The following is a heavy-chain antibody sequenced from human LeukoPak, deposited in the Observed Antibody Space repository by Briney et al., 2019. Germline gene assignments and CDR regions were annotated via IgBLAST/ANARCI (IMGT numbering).Heavy chain of an antibody. V-gene: IGHV4-59*01. CDR3: ARHVAHDIDYFDY. J-gene: IGHJ4*02. CDR1: GVSISSYY. CDR2: IYYSGST. Sequence: SETLSLTCTASGVSISSYYWNWVRQPPGKGLEWIGYIYYSGSTNYNPSLKSRVAISVDTSKNQFSLKLSSVTAADTAVYYCARHVAHDIDYFDYWGQGTLVTVSS. D-gene: IGHD2-15*01.